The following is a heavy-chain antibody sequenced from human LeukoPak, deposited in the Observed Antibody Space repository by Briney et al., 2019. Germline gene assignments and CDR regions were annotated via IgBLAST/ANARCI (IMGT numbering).Heavy chain of an antibody. J-gene: IGHJ4*02. Sequence: ASVKVSCKASGYTFTSYGISWVRQAPGQGLEWMGWISAYNGNTNYAQKLQGRVTMTTDTSTSTAYMELKSLRSDDTAVFYCARGSPPRRNYDTSGYYSYYFDYWGQGTLVTVSS. V-gene: IGHV1-18*01. CDR2: ISAYNGNT. CDR3: ARGSPPRRNYDTSGYYSYYFDY. D-gene: IGHD3-22*01. CDR1: GYTFTSYG.